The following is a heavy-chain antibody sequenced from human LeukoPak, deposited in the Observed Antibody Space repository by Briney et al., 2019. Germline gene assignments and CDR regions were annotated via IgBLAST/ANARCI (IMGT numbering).Heavy chain of an antibody. CDR3: AREAAMTTVTTHYYYYYMDV. CDR2: INHSGST. CDR1: GGSFSGYY. Sequence: SETLSLTCAVYGGSFSGYYWSWIRQPPGKGLEWIGEINHSGSTNYNPSLKSRVTMSVDTSKNQFSLKLSSVTAADTAVYYCAREAAMTTVTTHYYYYYMDVWGKGTTVTISS. J-gene: IGHJ6*03. V-gene: IGHV4-34*01. D-gene: IGHD4-17*01.